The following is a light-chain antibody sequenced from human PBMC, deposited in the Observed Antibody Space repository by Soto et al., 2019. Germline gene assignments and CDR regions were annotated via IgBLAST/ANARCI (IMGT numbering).Light chain of an antibody. CDR3: QSYDSTLSGSSV. Sequence: QSVLTQPPAVSGAPGQRVTISCTGSSSNIGAGYDVHWYQQVPGTAPRLLIYADNQRPSGVPDRFSGSKSGTSASLSITGLQAGDEADYYCQSYDSTLSGSSVFGGGTKLTVL. CDR2: ADN. J-gene: IGLJ2*01. CDR1: SSNIGAGYD. V-gene: IGLV1-40*01.